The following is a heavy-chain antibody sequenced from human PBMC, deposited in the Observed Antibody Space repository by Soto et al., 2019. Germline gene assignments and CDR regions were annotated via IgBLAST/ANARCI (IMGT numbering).Heavy chain of an antibody. CDR1: GYTFMHYD. V-gene: IGHV1-18*01. D-gene: IGHD3-16*01. J-gene: IGHJ3*01. CDR3: ARDQTKGLNDADDL. CDR2: ISPSTGKA. Sequence: QVQLVQSGADVKKPGASVKLSCKASGYTFMHYDIGWVRQAPGQGPEWLGRISPSTGKADYPQKFQGRVTMTTDTATTTAYMERRSLRPDDTAVYYWARDQTKGLNDADDLWGQGTMVTVSS.